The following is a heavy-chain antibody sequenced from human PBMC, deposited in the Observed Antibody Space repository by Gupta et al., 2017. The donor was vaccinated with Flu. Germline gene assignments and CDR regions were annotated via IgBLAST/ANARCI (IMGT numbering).Heavy chain of an antibody. CDR3: ARDHAVINYYDSSGYPSY. J-gene: IGHJ4*02. Sequence: ITWVRQAPGQGLEWMGWISAHNGNTNYAQNLQGRVTMTTDTSTSTAYMELRSLGSDDTAVYYCARDHAVINYYDSSGYPSYWGQGTLVTVSS. D-gene: IGHD3-22*01. CDR2: ISAHNGNT. V-gene: IGHV1-18*01.